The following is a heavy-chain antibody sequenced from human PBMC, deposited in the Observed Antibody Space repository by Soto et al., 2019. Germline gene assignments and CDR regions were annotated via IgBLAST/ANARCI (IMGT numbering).Heavy chain of an antibody. D-gene: IGHD3-10*01. CDR3: ARANYYGSPGDFDY. CDR2: ISSSSSTI. V-gene: IGHV3-48*01. CDR1: GFTFSSYS. J-gene: IGHJ4*02. Sequence: EVQLVASGGGLVQPGGSLRLSCAASGFTFSSYSRNWVRQAPGKGLEWVSYISSSSSTIYYADSVKGRFTISRDNAKNSLYLQMNSLRAEDTAVYYCARANYYGSPGDFDYWGQGTLVTVSS.